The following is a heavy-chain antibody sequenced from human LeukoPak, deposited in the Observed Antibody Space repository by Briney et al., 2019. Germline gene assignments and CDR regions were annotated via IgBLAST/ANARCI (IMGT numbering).Heavy chain of an antibody. D-gene: IGHD3-22*01. V-gene: IGHV3-23*01. CDR2: ISGGGGNT. J-gene: IGHJ4*02. CDR1: GFTFSSYA. Sequence: GGSLRLSCAASGFTFSSYAMSWVRQAPGKVLEWVSAISGGGGNTYYGDFGKGWLTIARHTSENTLYLQMNSLRDEDTAVYYCAKVDDRVGYFDYWGQGTLVTVSS. CDR3: AKVDDRVGYFDY.